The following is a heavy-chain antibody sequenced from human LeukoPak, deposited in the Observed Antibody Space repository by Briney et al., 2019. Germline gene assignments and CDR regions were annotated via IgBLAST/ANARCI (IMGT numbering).Heavy chain of an antibody. D-gene: IGHD6-19*01. V-gene: IGHV3-33*01. CDR2: IWYDGSNK. CDR3: ARSADSSGWYPDDY. Sequence: AGGSLRLSCAASGFTFSTYGMHGVGQAPARGRGGGAVIWYDGSNKYYADSVKGRFTISRDNSKNTLYLQMNSLRAEDTAVYYCARSADSSGWYPDDYWGQGTLVTVSS. J-gene: IGHJ4*02. CDR1: GFTFSTYG.